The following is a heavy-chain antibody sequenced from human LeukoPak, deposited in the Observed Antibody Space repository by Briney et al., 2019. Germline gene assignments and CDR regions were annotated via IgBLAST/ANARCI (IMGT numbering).Heavy chain of an antibody. J-gene: IGHJ4*02. CDR3: ARDNPMVYATYDH. Sequence: PGGSLRLSCAASGFTFSSYWMSWVRQAPGKGLEWVANINQDGSEKYYVDSVKGRFTISRDNAKNSLYLQMTSLRADDTAVYYCARDNPMVYATYDHWGQGTLVTVSS. CDR1: GFTFSSYW. D-gene: IGHD2-8*01. V-gene: IGHV3-7*01. CDR2: INQDGSEK.